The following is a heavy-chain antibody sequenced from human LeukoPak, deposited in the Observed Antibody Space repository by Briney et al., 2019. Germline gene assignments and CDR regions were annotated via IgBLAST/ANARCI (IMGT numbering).Heavy chain of an antibody. CDR1: GGSISNDNYY. CDR2: IYNSGST. D-gene: IGHD2-21*01. Sequence: SETLSLTCSVSGGSISNDNYYWGWIRRPPGKGLEWIGSIYNSGSTYYNPSLKSRVTVSVDRPKNHFYLRLNSVTAADTAVYYCARHVASYDFDFWGQGILVTVSS. V-gene: IGHV4-39*01. J-gene: IGHJ4*02. CDR3: ARHVASYDFDF.